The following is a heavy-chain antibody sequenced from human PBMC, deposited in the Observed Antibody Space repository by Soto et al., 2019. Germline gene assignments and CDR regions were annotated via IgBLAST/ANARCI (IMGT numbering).Heavy chain of an antibody. V-gene: IGHV1-8*01. J-gene: IGHJ5*02. Sequence: QVQLVQSGAEVKKPGASVKVSCKASGYTFTSYDINWVRQATGQGLEWMGWMNPNSGNTGYAQKFQGRVTMTRNXXIXXXXXXLXXLXXXXXXXXXXXXTPSGVVGAXRINWFDPWGQGTRVTVSS. CDR2: MNPNSGNT. CDR3: XXTPSGVVGAXRINWFDP. CDR1: GYTFTSYD. D-gene: IGHD2-15*01.